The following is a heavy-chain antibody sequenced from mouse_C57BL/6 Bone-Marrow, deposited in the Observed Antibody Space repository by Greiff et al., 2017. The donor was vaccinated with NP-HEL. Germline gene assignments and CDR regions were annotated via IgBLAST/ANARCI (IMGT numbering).Heavy chain of an antibody. D-gene: IGHD1-1*01. Sequence: VQLQQSGAELVRPGASVKLSCTASGFNIKDYYMHWVQQRPEQGLEWIGRIDPEDGATEYAPKFQGKATMTADTSSNTAYLQLSSLTSEDTAVYYCTTAITTVVARYFDVWGTGTTVTVSS. J-gene: IGHJ1*03. CDR1: GFNIKDYY. CDR3: TTAITTVVARYFDV. CDR2: IDPEDGAT. V-gene: IGHV14-1*01.